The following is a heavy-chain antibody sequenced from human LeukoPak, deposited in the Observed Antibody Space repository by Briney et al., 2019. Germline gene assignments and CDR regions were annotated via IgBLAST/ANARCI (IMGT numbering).Heavy chain of an antibody. J-gene: IGHJ6*02. V-gene: IGHV1-18*01. D-gene: IGHD5-12*01. CDR2: ISAYNGNT. CDR3: ARVDIVATMGYYYYGMDV. CDR1: GYTFTSYG. Sequence: ASVKVSCKASGYTFTSYGISWVRQAPGQGLEWMGWISAYNGNTNYAQKLQDRVTMTTDTSTSTAYMELRSLRSDDTAVYYCARVDIVATMGYYYYGMDVWGQGTTVTVSS.